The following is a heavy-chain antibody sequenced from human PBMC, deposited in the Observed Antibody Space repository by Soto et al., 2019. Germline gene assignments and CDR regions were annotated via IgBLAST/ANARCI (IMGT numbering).Heavy chain of an antibody. D-gene: IGHD6-19*01. CDR1: GFTFDDYT. Sequence: GGSLRLSCAASGFTFDDYTMHWVRQAPGKGLEWVSHISWDGGSTYYADSVKGRFTISRDNAKNSLYLQMNSLRAEDTAVYYCARPPRVAVAGTSDAFDIWGQGTMVTVSS. CDR2: ISWDGGST. CDR3: ARPPRVAVAGTSDAFDI. V-gene: IGHV3-43*01. J-gene: IGHJ3*02.